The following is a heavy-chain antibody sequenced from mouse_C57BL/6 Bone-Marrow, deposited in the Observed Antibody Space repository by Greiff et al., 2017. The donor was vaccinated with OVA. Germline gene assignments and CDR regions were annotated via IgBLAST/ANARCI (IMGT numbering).Heavy chain of an antibody. CDR1: GYTFTSYW. J-gene: IGHJ2*01. D-gene: IGHD1-1*01. CDR2: INPSSGYT. CDR3: ARYDYYGSSYGY. V-gene: IGHV1-7*01. Sequence: VKLQESGAELAKPGASVKLSCKASGYTFTSYWMHWVKQRPGQGLEWIGYINPSSGYTKYNQTFKDKATLTADKSSPTAYMQLSSLTYEDSAVYSCARYDYYGSSYGYWGQGTTLTVSS.